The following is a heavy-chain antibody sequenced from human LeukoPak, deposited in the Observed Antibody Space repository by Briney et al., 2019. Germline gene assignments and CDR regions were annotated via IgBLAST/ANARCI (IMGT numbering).Heavy chain of an antibody. J-gene: IGHJ2*01. V-gene: IGHV4-39*07. Sequence: SETLSLTCTVSGGSISSSSYYWGWIRQPPGKGLEWIGSIYYSGSTYYNPSLKSRVTISVDTSKNQFSLKLSSVTAADTAVYYCARVPGYGGTSYWYFDLWGRGTLVTVSS. CDR3: ARVPGYGGTSYWYFDL. D-gene: IGHD4-23*01. CDR1: GGSISSSSYY. CDR2: IYYSGST.